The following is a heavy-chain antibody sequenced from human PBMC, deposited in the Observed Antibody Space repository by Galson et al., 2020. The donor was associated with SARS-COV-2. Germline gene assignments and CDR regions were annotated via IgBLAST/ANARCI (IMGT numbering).Heavy chain of an antibody. CDR3: AKDGGGWLLLGGYYCDN. Sequence: GGSLRLSCAASGFTFSNFAMSWVRQAPGKGLEWVSAISGSGSNTYYADSVKGRITISRDNSKNMVYLQMNNLRAEDTAVYYCAKDGGGWLLLGGYYCDNWGQGVLVTVSS. V-gene: IGHV3-23*01. CDR2: ISGSGSNT. J-gene: IGHJ4*02. CDR1: GFTFSNFA. D-gene: IGHD5-12*01.